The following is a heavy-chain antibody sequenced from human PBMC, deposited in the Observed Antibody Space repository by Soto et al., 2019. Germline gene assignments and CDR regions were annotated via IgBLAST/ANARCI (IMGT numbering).Heavy chain of an antibody. D-gene: IGHD2-15*01. V-gene: IGHV1-46*01. CDR2: INPSGGST. CDR1: GYTFTTYY. J-gene: IGHJ4*02. Sequence: GASVKVSCKASGYTFTTYYMHWVRQAPGQGLEWMGIINPSGGSTSYAQKFQGRVTMTRDTSTSTVYMEPSSLRSEDTAVYYCARVYCSGGSCYGIDYWGQGTLVIVSS. CDR3: ARVYCSGGSCYGIDY.